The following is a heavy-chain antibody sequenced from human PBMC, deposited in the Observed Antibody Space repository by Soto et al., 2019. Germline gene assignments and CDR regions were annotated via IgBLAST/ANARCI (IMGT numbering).Heavy chain of an antibody. J-gene: IGHJ4*02. D-gene: IGHD4-4*01. CDR1: GFTFSTYS. V-gene: IGHV3-48*01. CDR2: ISSSGTTT. Sequence: GGSLRLSCAASGFTFSTYSLAWVRQAPGKGPEWVSYISSSGTTTYYADSVKGRFTISRDKAEKSLYLQMSSLRAEDTAVYYCARSVYSNSARAWSFDYWGQGTLVTVSS. CDR3: ARSVYSNSARAWSFDY.